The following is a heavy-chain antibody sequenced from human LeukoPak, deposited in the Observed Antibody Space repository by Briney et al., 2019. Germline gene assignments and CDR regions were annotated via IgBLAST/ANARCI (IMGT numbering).Heavy chain of an antibody. J-gene: IGHJ5*02. V-gene: IGHV4-39*01. D-gene: IGHD4-17*01. Sequence: SETLSLTCTVSGGSISSSSYYWGWIRQPPGKGLEWIGSIYYSGSTYYNPSLKGRVTISVDTSKNQFSLKLSSVTAADTAVYYCARRLHYGDYEGNWFDPWGQGTLVTVSS. CDR3: ARRLHYGDYEGNWFDP. CDR2: IYYSGST. CDR1: GGSISSSSYY.